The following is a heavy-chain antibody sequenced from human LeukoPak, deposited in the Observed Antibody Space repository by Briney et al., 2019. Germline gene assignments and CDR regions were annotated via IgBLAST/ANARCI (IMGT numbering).Heavy chain of an antibody. CDR3: AREASDCGGDCYSGHFQH. D-gene: IGHD2-21*02. CDR2: IIPIFGIA. Sequence: SVKVSCKASGGTFSSYAISWERQAPGQWLEWMGRIIPIFGIANYAQKFQGRVTITADKSTSTAYMELSSLRSEDTAVYYCAREASDCGGDCYSGHFQHWGQGTLVTVSS. J-gene: IGHJ1*01. CDR1: GGTFSSYA. V-gene: IGHV1-69*04.